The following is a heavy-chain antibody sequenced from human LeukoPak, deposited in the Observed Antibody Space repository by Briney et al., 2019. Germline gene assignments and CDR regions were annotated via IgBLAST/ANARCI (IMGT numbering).Heavy chain of an antibody. V-gene: IGHV1-2*02. CDR3: ARGEGITIFGVVIIGYYYYMDV. J-gene: IGHJ6*03. D-gene: IGHD3-3*01. CDR2: INPNSGGT. Sequence: ASVKVSCKASGYTFTSYYMHWVRQAPGQGLEWMGWINPNSGGTNYAQKFQGRVTMTRDTSISTAYMELSRLRSDDTAVYYCARGEGITIFGVVIIGYYYYMDVWGKGTTVTVSS. CDR1: GYTFTSYY.